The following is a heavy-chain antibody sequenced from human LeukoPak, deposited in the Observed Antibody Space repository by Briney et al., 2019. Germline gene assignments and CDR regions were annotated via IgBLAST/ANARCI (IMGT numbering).Heavy chain of an antibody. V-gene: IGHV4-39*07. J-gene: IGHJ5*02. Sequence: SETLSLTCSVSGGYIITSDHYWGWIRQPPGKGLEWIGSIYYTGSTSTNPFFKSRVTVSVDTSKNQFSLNLTSVTAADTAVYYCARERYYYGGKTWFDPWGQRTLVTLSS. D-gene: IGHD4-23*01. CDR3: ARERYYYGGKTWFDP. CDR2: IYYTGST. CDR1: GGYIITSDHY.